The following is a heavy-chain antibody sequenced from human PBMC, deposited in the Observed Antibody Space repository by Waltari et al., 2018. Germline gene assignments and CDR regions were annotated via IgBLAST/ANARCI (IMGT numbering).Heavy chain of an antibody. J-gene: IGHJ6*02. D-gene: IGHD3-10*01. Sequence: QVQLVQSGAEVKKPGSSVKVSCKASGGTFSRYALRWVRQAPGQGLEWLGGIIPIFGTANYAQKFQGRVTITTDESTSTAYMELSSLRSEDTAVYYCARATTYYYGSGSYKYYGMDVWGQGTTVTVSS. CDR3: ARATTYYYGSGSYKYYGMDV. CDR1: GGTFSRYA. CDR2: IIPIFGTA. V-gene: IGHV1-69*05.